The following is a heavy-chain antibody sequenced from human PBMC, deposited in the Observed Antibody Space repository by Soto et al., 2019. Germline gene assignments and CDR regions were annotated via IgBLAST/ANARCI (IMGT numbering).Heavy chain of an antibody. CDR3: ATENMARGGLFDN. Sequence: EVQLLESGGSLVQPGGSLRLSCAASGFTFSRHAMSWVRQAPGKGLEWVSAISGSGSKTYYADSVKGRFTISRDNSKNTMYLQMNSLRAEDTAVYYCATENMARGGLFDNWGQGTLVTVSS. D-gene: IGHD3-10*01. CDR1: GFTFSRHA. V-gene: IGHV3-23*01. CDR2: ISGSGSKT. J-gene: IGHJ4*02.